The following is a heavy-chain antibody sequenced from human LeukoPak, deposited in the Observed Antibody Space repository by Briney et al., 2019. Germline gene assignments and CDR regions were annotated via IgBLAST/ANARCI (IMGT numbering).Heavy chain of an antibody. Sequence: GGFLRLSCAASGFTFSSYSMNWVRQTPEKGLEWLSYVGNTGNDIFYADSVKGRFTISRDNAKNLLFLEMNSLRVEDTAVYYCARDRRGGSLGGDLFDHWGQGILVAVSS. J-gene: IGHJ4*02. V-gene: IGHV3-48*01. CDR2: VGNTGNDI. CDR1: GFTFSSYS. CDR3: ARDRRGGSLGGDLFDH. D-gene: IGHD3-16*01.